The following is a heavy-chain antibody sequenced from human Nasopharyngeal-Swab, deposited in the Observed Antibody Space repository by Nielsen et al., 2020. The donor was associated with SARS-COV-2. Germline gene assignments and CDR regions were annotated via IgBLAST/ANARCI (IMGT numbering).Heavy chain of an antibody. CDR2: IKQDGSEK. CDR1: GFTFSSYW. V-gene: IGHV3-7*05. Sequence: GESLKISCAASGFTFSSYWMSWVRQAPGKGLEWVANIKQDGSEKYYADSVKGRFTISRDNAKNSLYLQMNSLRAEDTAVYYCASSGLCSGWPLDYWGQGTLVTVSS. D-gene: IGHD6-19*01. CDR3: ASSGLCSGWPLDY. J-gene: IGHJ4*02.